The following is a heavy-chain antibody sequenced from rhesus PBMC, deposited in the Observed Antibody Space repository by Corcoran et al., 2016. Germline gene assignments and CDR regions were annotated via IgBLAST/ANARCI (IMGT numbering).Heavy chain of an antibody. CDR3: ARDRIAAGRSFDY. D-gene: IGHD6-13*01. CDR2: SNGSGSST. V-gene: IGHV4S11*01. J-gene: IGHJ4*01. Sequence: QVQLQESGPGLVKPLETLSLTCAVSGGSLSSNYWSWIRQPPGQVLEWIGNSNGSGSSTNYNPSLKSRVTLSVDTSKNQFSLKLSSVTAADTAVYYCARDRIAAGRSFDYWGQGVLVTVSS. CDR1: GGSLSSNY.